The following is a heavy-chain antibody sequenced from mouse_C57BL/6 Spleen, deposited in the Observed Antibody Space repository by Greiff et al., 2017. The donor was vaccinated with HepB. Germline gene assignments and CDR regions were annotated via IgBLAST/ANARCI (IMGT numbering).Heavy chain of an antibody. Sequence: EVQLVESGEGLVKPGGSLKLSCAASGFTFSSYAMSWVRQTPEKRLEWVAYISSGGDYIYYADTVKGRFTISRDNARNTLYLQMSSLKSEDTAMYYCTRDREGAYGYDFDYWGQGTTLTVSS. CDR1: GFTFSSYA. V-gene: IGHV5-9-1*02. CDR2: ISSGGDYI. CDR3: TRDREGAYGYDFDY. D-gene: IGHD2-2*01. J-gene: IGHJ2*01.